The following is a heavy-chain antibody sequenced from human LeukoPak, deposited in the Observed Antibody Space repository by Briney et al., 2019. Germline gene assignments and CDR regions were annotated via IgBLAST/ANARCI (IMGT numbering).Heavy chain of an antibody. CDR1: GGTFSSYA. J-gene: IGHJ5*02. V-gene: IGHV1-69*13. CDR2: IIPIFGTA. D-gene: IGHD6-6*01. CDR3: AREYSSSSESFDP. Sequence: SVKVSCKASGGTFSSYAISWVRQAPGQGLEWMGGIIPIFGTANYAQRFQGRVTITADESTSTAYMELSSLRSEDTAVYYCAREYSSSSESFDPWGQGTLVTVSS.